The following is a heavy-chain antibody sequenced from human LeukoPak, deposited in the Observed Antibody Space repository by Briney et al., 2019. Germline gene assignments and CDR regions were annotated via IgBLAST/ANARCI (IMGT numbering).Heavy chain of an antibody. Sequence: VASVKVSCKASGGTFSSYAISWVRQAPGQGLEWMGGIIPIFGTANYAQKFQGRVTITADKSTSTAYMELSSLRSEDTAVYYCARELGSDYDSSGYYYARGYYFDYWGQGTLVTVSS. V-gene: IGHV1-69*06. CDR2: IIPIFGTA. CDR3: ARELGSDYDSSGYYYARGYYFDY. J-gene: IGHJ4*02. CDR1: GGTFSSYA. D-gene: IGHD3-22*01.